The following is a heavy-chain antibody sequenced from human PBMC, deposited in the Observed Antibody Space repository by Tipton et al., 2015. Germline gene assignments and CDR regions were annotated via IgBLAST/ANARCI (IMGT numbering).Heavy chain of an antibody. D-gene: IGHD3-9*01. J-gene: IGHJ3*02. CDR2: IYYRGTT. Sequence: TLSLTCTVSNGSINSPTYYWAWIRQSPGKGLEWIGSIYYRGTTYYTPSLKSRVTISIDTPKKQFSLNLSSATAADTAVYFCARHLVRSDSFDIGGQGTMVTVSS. CDR3: ARHLVRSDSFDI. V-gene: IGHV4-39*01. CDR1: NGSINSPTYY.